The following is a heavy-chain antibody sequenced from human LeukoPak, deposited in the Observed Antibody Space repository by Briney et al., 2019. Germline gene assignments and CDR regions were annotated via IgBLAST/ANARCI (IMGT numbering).Heavy chain of an antibody. J-gene: IGHJ2*01. CDR3: AREDYYGSGSPWYFDL. D-gene: IGHD3-10*01. CDR1: GFTFSAYT. CDR2: ISTSSVYI. Sequence: GGSLRLSCAASGFTFSAYTMNWVRQAPGKGLEWVSSISTSSVYIWYADSVKGRFTISRDNAKKSLHLQMNSLRAEDTAVYYCAREDYYGSGSPWYFDLWGRGTLVTVSS. V-gene: IGHV3-21*01.